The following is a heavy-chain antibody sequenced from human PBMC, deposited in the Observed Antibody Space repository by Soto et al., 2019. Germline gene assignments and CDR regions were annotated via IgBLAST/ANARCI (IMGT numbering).Heavy chain of an antibody. CDR1: GGTFSSYT. V-gene: IGHV1-69*02. D-gene: IGHD2-2*01. CDR3: ARGFRTFVVVPAAIGWFDP. CDR2: IIPILGIA. J-gene: IGHJ5*02. Sequence: QVQLVQSGAEVKKPGSSVKVSCKASGGTFSSYTISWVRQAPGQGREWMGRIIPILGIANYAQKFQGRVTITADKSTSTAYMELSSRGSEDTAVYYCARGFRTFVVVPAAIGWFDPWGQGTLVTVSS.